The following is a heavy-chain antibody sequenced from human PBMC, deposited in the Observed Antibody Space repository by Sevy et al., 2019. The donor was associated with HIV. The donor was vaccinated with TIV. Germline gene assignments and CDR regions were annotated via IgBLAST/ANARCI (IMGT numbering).Heavy chain of an antibody. CDR2: INNGGDST. Sequence: GGSLRLSCAASGFSFSSYAISWVRQAPGKGLEWVSSINNGGDSTYYADSVKGRFTISRDNSKNTLNLQMNSLRVEDTAVYYCARAAGGQPFDYWGQGTPVTVSS. CDR1: GFSFSSYA. J-gene: IGHJ4*02. CDR3: ARAAGGQPFDY. D-gene: IGHD3-16*01. V-gene: IGHV3-23*01.